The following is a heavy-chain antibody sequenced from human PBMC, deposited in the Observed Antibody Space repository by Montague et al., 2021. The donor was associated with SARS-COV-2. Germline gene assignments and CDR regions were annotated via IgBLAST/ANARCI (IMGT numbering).Heavy chain of an antibody. CDR2: ITRNGGST. Sequence: SRRLSCAASGFTFDDYGMSWVRQVPGKGLEWVSGITRNGGSTGYADSVKGRFTISRDNAKNSLYLQMNSLRAEDTAFYYCARGFLSGPVDYWGPGTLVTVSS. CDR3: ARGFLSGPVDY. CDR1: GFTFDDYG. J-gene: IGHJ4*02. D-gene: IGHD3-16*02. V-gene: IGHV3-20*04.